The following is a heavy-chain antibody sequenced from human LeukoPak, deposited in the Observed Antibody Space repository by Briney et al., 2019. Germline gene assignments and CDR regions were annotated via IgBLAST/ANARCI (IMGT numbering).Heavy chain of an antibody. CDR3: ARFMVRGGDAFDI. J-gene: IGHJ3*02. V-gene: IGHV4-34*01. CDR1: GGSFSGYY. CDR2: INHSGST. D-gene: IGHD3-10*01. Sequence: SETLSLTCAVYGGSFSGYYWSWIRQPPGKGLEWIGEINHSGSTNYNPSLKSRVTISVDTSKNQFSLKLSSVTAADTAVYYCARFMVRGGDAFDIWGQGTMVTVSS.